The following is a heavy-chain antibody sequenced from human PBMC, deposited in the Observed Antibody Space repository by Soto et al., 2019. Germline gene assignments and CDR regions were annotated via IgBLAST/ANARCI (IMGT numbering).Heavy chain of an antibody. V-gene: IGHV1-69*02. CDR3: ARRNGENPAMGAYYYYGMDV. D-gene: IGHD5-18*01. Sequence: QVQLVQSGAEVKKPGSSVKVSCKASGGTFSSYTISWVRQAPGQGLEWMGRIIPILGIANYAQKFQGRVTITADKSTSTAYMELSSLRSEDTAVYYCARRNGENPAMGAYYYYGMDVWGQGTTVTVSS. CDR2: IIPILGIA. J-gene: IGHJ6*02. CDR1: GGTFSSYT.